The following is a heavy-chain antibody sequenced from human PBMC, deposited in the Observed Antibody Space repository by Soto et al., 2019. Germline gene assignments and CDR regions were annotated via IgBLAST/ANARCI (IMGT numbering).Heavy chain of an antibody. D-gene: IGHD3-10*01. V-gene: IGHV3-23*01. CDR3: AKALYGGFTY. Sequence: EVRLLESGGGLVQPGGSLRLSCAASGFTFSVYAMSWVRQAPGKGLEWVSGISGSGDSTHYADSVKGRFTVSRDNSKSMLYLQTNSLRAADTAIYSCAKALYGGFTYWGQGTLVTVSS. J-gene: IGHJ4*02. CDR2: ISGSGDST. CDR1: GFTFSVYA.